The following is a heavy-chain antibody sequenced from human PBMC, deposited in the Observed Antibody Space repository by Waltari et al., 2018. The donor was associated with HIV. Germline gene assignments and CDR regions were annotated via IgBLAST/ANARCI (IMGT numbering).Heavy chain of an antibody. Sequence: EVQLLVSGGGLVQPGGSLRRSCAASAFPVSSNYMTWVRQAPGKGLEWVSVIYSGGSTYYADSVKGRFTISRDNSKNTLYLQMNSLRAEDTAVYYCASIAYCGGDCYPRGMDVWGQGTTVTVSS. V-gene: IGHV3-66*01. CDR1: AFPVSSNY. J-gene: IGHJ6*02. CDR3: ASIAYCGGDCYPRGMDV. D-gene: IGHD2-21*02. CDR2: IYSGGST.